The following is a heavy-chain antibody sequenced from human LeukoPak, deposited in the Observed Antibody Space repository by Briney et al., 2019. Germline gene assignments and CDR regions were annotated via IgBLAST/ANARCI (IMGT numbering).Heavy chain of an antibody. CDR2: IYYSGST. D-gene: IGHD3-22*01. V-gene: IGHV4-59*08. CDR3: ARQDDSSGYYIGLFDY. Sequence: SETLSLTCTVSGGSISSYYWSWIRQPPGKGLEWIGYIYYSGSTNYNPSLKSRVTISVDTSKNQFSLKLSSVTAADTAVYYCARQDDSSGYYIGLFDYWGQGTLVTLSS. CDR1: GGSISSYY. J-gene: IGHJ4*02.